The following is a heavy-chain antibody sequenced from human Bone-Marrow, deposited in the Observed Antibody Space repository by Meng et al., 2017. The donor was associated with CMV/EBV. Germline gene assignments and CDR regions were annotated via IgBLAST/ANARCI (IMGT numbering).Heavy chain of an antibody. Sequence: SETLSLTCTVSGGSISSYYWSWIRQPPGKGLEWIGYIYYSGSTNYNPSLKSRVNISVDTSKNQFSLKLSSVTAADTAVYYCARAPMVRGAPFDYWGQGTLVTVSS. J-gene: IGHJ4*02. V-gene: IGHV4-59*01. CDR3: ARAPMVRGAPFDY. CDR2: IYYSGST. D-gene: IGHD3-10*01. CDR1: GGSISSYY.